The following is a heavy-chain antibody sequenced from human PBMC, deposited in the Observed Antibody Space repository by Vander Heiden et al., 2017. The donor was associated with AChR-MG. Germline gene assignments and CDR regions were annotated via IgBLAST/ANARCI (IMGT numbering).Heavy chain of an antibody. J-gene: IGHJ4*02. CDR2: IHWDDNK. CDR1: GFSLKANGMG. V-gene: IGHV2-5*02. Sequence: QITLKETGPALVKPTQTLTLTCTFSGFSLKANGMGVGWIRQTPGKALEWLALIHWDDNKRYSPSLSNRLTITKDTSRNQVVLTMTNMDPVDTATYFCVHRDATGLFDSWGQGTLVTVSS. D-gene: IGHD1-1*01. CDR3: VHRDATGLFDS.